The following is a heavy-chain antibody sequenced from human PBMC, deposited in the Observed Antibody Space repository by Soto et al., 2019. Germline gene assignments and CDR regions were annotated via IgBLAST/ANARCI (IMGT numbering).Heavy chain of an antibody. D-gene: IGHD6-19*01. Sequence: EVQLLESGGGLVQPGGSLRVSCAASGFAFNIYAMSWVRQAPGKGLEWVSVISGSADSTNYADSVKGRFTISRDNSKNTLYLQMNSLRVEDTAVYYCAKDRGSGWNYYGLDAWGQGTTVTVSS. CDR3: AKDRGSGWNYYGLDA. J-gene: IGHJ6*02. CDR1: GFAFNIYA. CDR2: ISGSADST. V-gene: IGHV3-23*01.